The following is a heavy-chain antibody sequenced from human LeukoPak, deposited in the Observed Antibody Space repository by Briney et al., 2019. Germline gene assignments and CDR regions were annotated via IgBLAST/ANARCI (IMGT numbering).Heavy chain of an antibody. V-gene: IGHV4-61*02. Sequence: SETLSLTCTVSGGSISSGSYYWSWIRQPAGKGLEWIGRIYTSGSTNYNPSLKSRVTISVDTSKNQFSLKLSSVTAADTAVYYCASTYDSSGYYYAGRYFDYWGQGTLVTVSS. D-gene: IGHD3-22*01. J-gene: IGHJ4*02. CDR2: IYTSGST. CDR3: ASTYDSSGYYYAGRYFDY. CDR1: GGSISSGSYY.